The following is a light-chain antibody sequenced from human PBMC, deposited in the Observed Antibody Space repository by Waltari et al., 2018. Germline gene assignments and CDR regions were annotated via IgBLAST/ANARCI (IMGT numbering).Light chain of an antibody. CDR3: QHGNTFPLT. CDR2: DAS. V-gene: IGKV1-12*01. Sequence: IQMTRSPSSVSASGGAIVITTCRSSQDISRWLAWYQQTPGKAPKFLIYDASTLQSGVPSRFSGTGSGTEFTLTISSLQPEDFATYYCQHGNTFPLTFGGGTKVEIK. CDR1: QDISRW. J-gene: IGKJ4*01.